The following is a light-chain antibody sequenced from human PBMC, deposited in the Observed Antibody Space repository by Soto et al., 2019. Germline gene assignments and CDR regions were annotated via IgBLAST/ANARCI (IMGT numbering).Light chain of an antibody. Sequence: DIQMTQSPSSLSASVGDRVTITCRASQGISNYLAWYQQKPRKVPKLLIYAASTLQSGVPSRFSGSGSGTDFTLTISTLQPEDGATNYCQKYNSAPQTFGQGTKVEIK. CDR2: AAS. CDR3: QKYNSAPQT. J-gene: IGKJ1*01. V-gene: IGKV1-27*01. CDR1: QGISNY.